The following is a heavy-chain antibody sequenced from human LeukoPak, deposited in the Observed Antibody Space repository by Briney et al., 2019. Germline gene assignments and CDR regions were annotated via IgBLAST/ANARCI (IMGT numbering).Heavy chain of an antibody. D-gene: IGHD2-2*01. Sequence: GGSLRLSCAASGFSLSSYNMNWVRLAPGKGLEWVSSISTSNSYIYYADSVKGGFTISRDNAQSSLYLQMNSLTAEDTAVYYCARDRPRYCGRTSCPVDYWGQGILVTVSS. CDR2: ISTSNSYI. CDR1: GFSLSSYN. CDR3: ARDRPRYCGRTSCPVDY. V-gene: IGHV3-21*01. J-gene: IGHJ4*02.